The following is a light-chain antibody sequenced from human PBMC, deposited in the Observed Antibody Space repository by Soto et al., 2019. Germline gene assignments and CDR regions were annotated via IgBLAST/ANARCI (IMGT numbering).Light chain of an antibody. CDR1: QTISGY. CDR3: QQVNSYPLT. CDR2: AAT. V-gene: IGKV1-39*01. Sequence: DIQMTQSPSSLSASVGDRVTITCRASQTISGYLNWYQQKPGKAPELLIYAATVLQGGVPSRFSGTGSATEFILTISSLQPEDFATYYCQQVNSYPLTFGGGTKVDI. J-gene: IGKJ4*01.